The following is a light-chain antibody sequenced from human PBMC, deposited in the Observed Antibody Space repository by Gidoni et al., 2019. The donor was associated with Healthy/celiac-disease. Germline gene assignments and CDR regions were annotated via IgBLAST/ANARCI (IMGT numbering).Light chain of an antibody. V-gene: IGLV2-14*01. CDR2: EVS. Sequence: QSALTQPASVSGSPGQSITISCTGTSSDVGGYNYVSWYQQQPGKAPKLMIYEVSNRPSGVSNRFSGSKSGNTASLTISGLQAEDEADYYCSSYTSSSPTFGGGTKLTVL. J-gene: IGLJ3*02. CDR1: SSDVGGYNY. CDR3: SSYTSSSPT.